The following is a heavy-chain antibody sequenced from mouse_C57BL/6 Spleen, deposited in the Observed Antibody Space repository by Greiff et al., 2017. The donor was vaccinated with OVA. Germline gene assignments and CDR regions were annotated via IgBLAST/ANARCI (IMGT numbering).Heavy chain of an antibody. Sequence: QVHVKQSGAELVRPGTSVKLSCKASGYTFTSYWMHWVKQRPGQGLEWIGVIDPSDSYTNYNQKFKGKATLTVDTSSSTAYMQLSSLTSEDSAVYYCARENYSRYYAMDYWGQGTSVTVSS. CDR3: ARENYSRYYAMDY. CDR2: IDPSDSYT. J-gene: IGHJ4*01. V-gene: IGHV1-59*01. D-gene: IGHD2-5*01. CDR1: GYTFTSYW.